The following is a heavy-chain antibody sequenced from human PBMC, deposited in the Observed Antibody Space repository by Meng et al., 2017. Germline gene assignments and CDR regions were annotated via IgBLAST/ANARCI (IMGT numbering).Heavy chain of an antibody. CDR3: AKGPYYITMIVVISYFDY. CDR1: GFIFDDYG. Sequence: GESLKISCAASGFIFDDYGMSWVRQAPGKGLEWVSAISGSGGSTYYADSVKGRFTISRDNSKNTLYLQMNSLRAEDTAVYYCAKGPYYITMIVVISYFDYWGQGTLVTVSS. J-gene: IGHJ4*02. D-gene: IGHD3-22*01. V-gene: IGHV3-23*01. CDR2: ISGSGGST.